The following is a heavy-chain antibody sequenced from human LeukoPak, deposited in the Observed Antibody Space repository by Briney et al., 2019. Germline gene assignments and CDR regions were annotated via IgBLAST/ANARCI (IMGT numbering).Heavy chain of an antibody. V-gene: IGHV3-15*01. J-gene: IGHJ6*03. Sequence: PGGSLSLSCAASGFTFSNAWMSWVRQAPGKGLEWVGRIKSKTDGGTTAYAAPVKGRFTISRDASKNTLYLQMNSLKTADTAVYYCTTVRRHLPIITMVRGEAEYYYYMDVWGKGTTVTISS. CDR3: TTVRRHLPIITMVRGEAEYYYYMDV. CDR1: GFTFSNAW. CDR2: IKSKTDGGTT. D-gene: IGHD3-10*01.